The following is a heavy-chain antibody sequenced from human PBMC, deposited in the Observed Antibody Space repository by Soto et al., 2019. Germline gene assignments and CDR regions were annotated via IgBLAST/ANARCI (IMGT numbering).Heavy chain of an antibody. CDR1: GYTFTSYD. V-gene: IGHV1-8*01. D-gene: IGHD2-15*01. CDR3: ARGHRVVAATHLSYYFDY. CDR2: MNPNSGNT. Sequence: ASVQVSCKASGYTFTSYDINWVRQATGQGLEWMGWMNPNSGNTGYAQKFRGRVTMTRNTSISTAYMELSSLRSEDTAVYYCARGHRVVAATHLSYYFDYWGQGTLVTVSS. J-gene: IGHJ4*02.